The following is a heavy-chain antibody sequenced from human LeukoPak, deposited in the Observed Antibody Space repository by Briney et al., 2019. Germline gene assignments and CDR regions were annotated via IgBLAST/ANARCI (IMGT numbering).Heavy chain of an antibody. CDR3: ARGPPAFNVYSIVDY. CDR2: ISYDGSNK. CDR1: GFTFSSYA. Sequence: ARSLRLSCAASGFTFSSYALHWVRQAQGPGLERVAVISYDGSNKYYEDSVKDRFTISRDNSKNTLYLQMNSLRAEDTAVYYCARGPPAFNVYSIVDYWGQGTLVSVSS. V-gene: IGHV3-30-3*01. D-gene: IGHD4-11*01. J-gene: IGHJ4*02.